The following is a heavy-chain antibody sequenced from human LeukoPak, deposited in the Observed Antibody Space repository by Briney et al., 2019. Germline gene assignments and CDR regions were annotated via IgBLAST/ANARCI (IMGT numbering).Heavy chain of an antibody. D-gene: IGHD3-10*01. CDR2: IWHDGSHK. V-gene: IGHV3-33*01. J-gene: IGHJ4*02. CDR1: GFAFNTYA. Sequence: PGRSLRLSCAASGFAFNTYAMHWVRQAPGQGLEWVALIWHDGSHKFYSNSVRGQFTISRDNSKNPVSLQMNNLRPEDTAVYYCAREIFGSGSYPHFWGQGTLVTVSS. CDR3: AREIFGSGSYPHF.